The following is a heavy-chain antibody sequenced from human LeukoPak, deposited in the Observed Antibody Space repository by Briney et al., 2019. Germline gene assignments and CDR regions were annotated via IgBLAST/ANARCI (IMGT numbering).Heavy chain of an antibody. CDR1: GFTFDDYA. Sequence: PGRSLRLSCAASGFTFDDYAMHWVRQAPGKGLEWVSGISWNGGGIGYADSVKGRFTISRDNAKNSLYMQMNSLRAEDMALYYCAKGGAGYSSSWNAFDIWGQGTMVTVSS. CDR2: ISWNGGGI. J-gene: IGHJ3*02. CDR3: AKGGAGYSSSWNAFDI. D-gene: IGHD6-13*01. V-gene: IGHV3-9*03.